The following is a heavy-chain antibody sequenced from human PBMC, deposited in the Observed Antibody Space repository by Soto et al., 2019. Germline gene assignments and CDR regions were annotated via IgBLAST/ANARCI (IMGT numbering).Heavy chain of an antibody. D-gene: IGHD5-18*01. CDR2: IIPIFGTA. CDR1: GGTFSSYA. V-gene: IGHV1-69*13. CDR3: ASGPGYSYGPSESY. J-gene: IGHJ4*02. Sequence: ASVKVSCKASGGTFSSYAISWVRQAPGQGLEWMGGIIPIFGTANCAQKFQGRVTITADESTSTAYMELSSLRSEDTAVYYCASGPGYSYGPSESYWGQGTLVTVSS.